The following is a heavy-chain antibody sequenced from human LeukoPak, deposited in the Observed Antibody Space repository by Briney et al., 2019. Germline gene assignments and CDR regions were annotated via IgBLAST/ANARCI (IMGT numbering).Heavy chain of an antibody. CDR3: ASGSSSWYKDYYYYMDV. D-gene: IGHD6-13*01. CDR1: GFTFSSYS. Sequence: GGSLRLSCAASGFTFSSYSMNWVRQAPGKGLEWVSYISSSSSTIYYADSVKGRFTISRDNAKNSLYLQMNSLRAEDTAVYYCASGSSSWYKDYYYYMDVWGKGTTVTVSS. CDR2: ISSSSSTI. V-gene: IGHV3-48*01. J-gene: IGHJ6*03.